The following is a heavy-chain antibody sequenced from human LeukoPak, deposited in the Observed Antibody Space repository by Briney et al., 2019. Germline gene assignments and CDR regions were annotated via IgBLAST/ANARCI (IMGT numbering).Heavy chain of an antibody. CDR1: GDSVSSNSAA. CDR3: ARESPLWFGELLWGVSQAARGPIDY. D-gene: IGHD3-10*01. Sequence: SQTLSLTCAISGDSVSSNSAAWNWIRQSPSRGLERLGRTYYRSKWYNDYAVSVKSRITINPDTSKNQFSLQLNSVTPEDTAVYYCARESPLWFGELLWGVSQAARGPIDYWGQGTLVTVSS. CDR2: TYYRSKWYN. J-gene: IGHJ4*02. V-gene: IGHV6-1*01.